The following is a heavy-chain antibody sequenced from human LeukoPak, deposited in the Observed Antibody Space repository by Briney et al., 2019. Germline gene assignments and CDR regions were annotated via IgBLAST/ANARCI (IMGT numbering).Heavy chain of an antibody. V-gene: IGHV4-30-4*07. CDR3: AREGDGYNYFDY. CDR1: GGSISSDGYS. CDR2: IYYSGSS. Sequence: PSETLSLTCAVSGGSISSDGYSWSWIRQPPGKGLEWIGYIYYSGSSYYNPSLKSRLTISLDTSKNQFSLKVSSVTAADTAVYYCAREGDGYNYFDYWGQGALVTVSS. J-gene: IGHJ4*02. D-gene: IGHD5-24*01.